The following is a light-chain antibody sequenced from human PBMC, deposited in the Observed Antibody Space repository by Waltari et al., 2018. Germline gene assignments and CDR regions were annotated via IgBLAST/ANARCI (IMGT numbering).Light chain of an antibody. CDR1: TSNIGAED. CDR3: QSFDDSLRGSV. V-gene: IGLV1-40*01. CDR2: SNI. Sequence: QSVLTQPPSVSGAPGQGVPISCTGSTSNIGAEDVHWYRQIPGKAPEVVIYSNINRPSGVPDRFSGSKSGTSASLAITGLQAEDEADYYCQSFDDSLRGSVFGGGTKLTVL. J-gene: IGLJ3*02.